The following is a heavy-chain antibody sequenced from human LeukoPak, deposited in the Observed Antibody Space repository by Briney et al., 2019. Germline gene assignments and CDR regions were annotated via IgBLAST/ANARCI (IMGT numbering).Heavy chain of an antibody. J-gene: IGHJ4*02. CDR2: IIPIFGTA. V-gene: IGHV1-69*05. Sequence: SVKVSCKASGGTFSSYAISWVRQAPGQGLEWMGGIIPIFGTANYAQKLQGRVTMTTDTSTSTAYMELRSLRSDDTAVYYCARSRDSSSWFDYWGQGTLVTVSS. D-gene: IGHD6-13*01. CDR3: ARSRDSSSWFDY. CDR1: GGTFSSYA.